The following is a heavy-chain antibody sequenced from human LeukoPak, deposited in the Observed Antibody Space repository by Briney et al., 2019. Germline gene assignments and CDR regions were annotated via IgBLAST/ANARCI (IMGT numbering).Heavy chain of an antibody. V-gene: IGHV3-48*03. CDR2: INDRNTII. J-gene: IGHJ4*02. CDR1: GFTLSSYE. CDR3: ARDRSHRDHFDY. Sequence: GGSLRLSCAASGFTLSSYEMNWVRQAPGKGLEWVSYINDRNTIIYYADSVKGRFTISRDNAKNSLYLQMNSLRAEDTAVYYCARDRSHRDHFDYWGQGTLVTVSS.